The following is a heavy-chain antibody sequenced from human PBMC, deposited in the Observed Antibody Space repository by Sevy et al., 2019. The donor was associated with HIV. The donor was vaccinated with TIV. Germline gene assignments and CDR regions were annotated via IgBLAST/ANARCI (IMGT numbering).Heavy chain of an antibody. J-gene: IGHJ4*02. CDR3: ARVGIFEEWESQYRFMDY. CDR1: GFTFTTYW. Sequence: GESLKISCAASGFTFTTYWMTWVRQAPGKGLEWVANINQEGSKINYVDSVKGRFIISRDNAKKSLYVQMNRLSADDTAVYYCARVGIFEEWESQYRFMDYWGQGTLVTVSS. D-gene: IGHD1-26*01. V-gene: IGHV3-7*01. CDR2: INQEGSKI.